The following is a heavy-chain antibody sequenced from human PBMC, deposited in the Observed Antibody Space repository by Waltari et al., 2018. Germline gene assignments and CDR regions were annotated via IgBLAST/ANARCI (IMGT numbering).Heavy chain of an antibody. V-gene: IGHV4-39*02. CDR2: IYYNGNT. CDR1: GDSISNDNY. D-gene: IGHD6-6*01. J-gene: IGHJ4*02. CDR3: TTEYSSSSAY. Sequence: QLQLQESGPGLVKPSETLSLTCTVSGDSISNDNYWAWVRQPPGKGLEWIGSIYYNGNTYYSPSLKSRVTISVDTSKNQFSLRLSSVTAADTAVYYCTTEYSSSSAYWGQGTLVTVSS.